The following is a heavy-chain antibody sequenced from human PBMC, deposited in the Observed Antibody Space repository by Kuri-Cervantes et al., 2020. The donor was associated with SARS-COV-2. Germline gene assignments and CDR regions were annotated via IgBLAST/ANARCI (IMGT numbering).Heavy chain of an antibody. CDR2: IYYSGST. CDR3: ARLAGGGY. J-gene: IGHJ4*02. Sequence: GSLRLSCTVSGGSISSSSYYWGWIRQPPGKGLEWIGSIYYSGSTYYNPSLKSRVTISVDTSKNQFSLKLSSVTAADTAVYYCARLAGGGYWGQGTLVTVSS. V-gene: IGHV4-39*07. CDR1: GGSISSSSYY. D-gene: IGHD3-10*01.